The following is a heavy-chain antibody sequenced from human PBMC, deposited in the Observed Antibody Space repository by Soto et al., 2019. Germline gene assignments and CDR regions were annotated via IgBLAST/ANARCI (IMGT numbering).Heavy chain of an antibody. V-gene: IGHV4-39*01. CDR3: ARRQSQLLFGFDF. J-gene: IGHJ4*02. D-gene: IGHD2-2*01. Sequence: PPGKGLEWIGSIYYSGSTYYNPSLKSRVTISVDTSKNQFSLKLSSVTAADTAVYYCARRQSQLLFGFDFWGEGTLVTVYS. CDR2: IYYSGST.